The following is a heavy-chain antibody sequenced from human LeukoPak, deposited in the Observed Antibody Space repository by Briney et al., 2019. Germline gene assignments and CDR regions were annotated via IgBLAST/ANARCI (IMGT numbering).Heavy chain of an antibody. V-gene: IGHV1-2*02. CDR1: GYTFTGYY. CDR2: INPNSGGT. D-gene: IGHD3-10*01. CDR3: ARGWGSGSSDIFQFDY. Sequence: ASVKVSCKASGYTFTGYYMHWVRQAPGQGLEWMGWINPNSGGTNYAQKLQGRVTMTRDTSISTAYMELSRLRSDDTAVYYCARGWGSGSSDIFQFDYWGQGTLVTVSS. J-gene: IGHJ4*02.